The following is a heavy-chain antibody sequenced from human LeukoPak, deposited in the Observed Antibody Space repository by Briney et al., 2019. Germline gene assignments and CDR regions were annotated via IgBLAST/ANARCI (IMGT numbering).Heavy chain of an antibody. CDR3: ARDGVLAGGYHTYYFDY. V-gene: IGHV1-69*13. D-gene: IGHD3-10*01. Sequence: ASVKVSCKASGCTFSSYAISWVRQAPGQGLEWMGGIIPIFGTANYAQNFQGRVTITADESTSTAYMELSSLRSEDTAVYYCARDGVLAGGYHTYYFDYWGQGTLVTVSS. J-gene: IGHJ4*02. CDR1: GCTFSSYA. CDR2: IIPIFGTA.